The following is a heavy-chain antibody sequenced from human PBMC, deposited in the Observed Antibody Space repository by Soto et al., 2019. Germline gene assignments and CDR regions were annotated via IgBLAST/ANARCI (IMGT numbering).Heavy chain of an antibody. CDR2: INWNGVNK. Sequence: SLRLSCTVSGFMFWDFAMHFFRHSPLQGLEWVSGINWNGVNKGYAESVLGRFTISRDNAKKSLYLDMNYLRPEDTALYFCAKDVDRLGELWGYFQSWGQGTMVTVSS. D-gene: IGHD3-16*01. CDR1: GFMFWDFA. CDR3: AKDVDRLGELWGYFQS. J-gene: IGHJ1*01. V-gene: IGHV3-9*01.